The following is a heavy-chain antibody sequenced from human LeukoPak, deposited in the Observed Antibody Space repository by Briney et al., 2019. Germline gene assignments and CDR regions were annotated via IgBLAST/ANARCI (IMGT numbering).Heavy chain of an antibody. CDR3: TRGGSGGYYNYYVDV. J-gene: IGHJ6*03. CDR2: IRSKGYDETT. V-gene: IGHV3-49*04. D-gene: IGHD2-15*01. CDR1: GFTFADYG. Sequence: PGGSLRLSCTTSGFTFADYGMSWVRQAPGKGLEWVGFIRSKGYDETTEHAASVKGRFTISRDNSKSIAYLQMNSLKTDDTGVYHCTRGGSGGYYNYYVDVWGKGATVTVSS.